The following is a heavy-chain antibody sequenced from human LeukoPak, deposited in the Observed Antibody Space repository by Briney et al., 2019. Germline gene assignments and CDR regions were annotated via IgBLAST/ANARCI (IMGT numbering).Heavy chain of an antibody. J-gene: IGHJ3*02. CDR3: AKSNGYGLIDI. D-gene: IGHD3-22*01. CDR2: IFYSGST. V-gene: IGHV4-38-2*02. Sequence: SETLSLTCIISGYTISSGYQWGWVRQPPGKALEWIGNIFYSGSTYYSPSLKSRVTISLDTSRNQFSLKLNSVTAADTAVYYCAKSNGYGLIDIWGQGTMVTVSS. CDR1: GYTISSGYQ.